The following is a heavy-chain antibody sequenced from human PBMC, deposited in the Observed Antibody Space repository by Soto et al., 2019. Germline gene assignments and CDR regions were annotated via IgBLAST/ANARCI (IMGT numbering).Heavy chain of an antibody. CDR1: GGTFSSYA. V-gene: IGHV1-69*13. J-gene: IGHJ6*02. Sequence: GASVKVSCKASGGTFSSYAISWVRQAPGQGLEWMGGIIPIFGTANYAQKFQGRVTITADESTSTAYMELSSLRSEDTAVYYCARGPQKGSSNYYYGMDVWGQGTTGTVS. CDR3: ARGPQKGSSNYYYGMDV. D-gene: IGHD6-6*01. CDR2: IIPIFGTA.